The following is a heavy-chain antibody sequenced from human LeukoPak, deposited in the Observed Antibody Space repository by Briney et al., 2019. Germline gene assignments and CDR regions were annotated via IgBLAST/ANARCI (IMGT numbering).Heavy chain of an antibody. CDR2: IWYDGSNK. V-gene: IGHV3-33*01. J-gene: IGHJ4*02. CDR1: GFTFSSYG. CDR3: ARSYYDSSGYYDGGLPY. D-gene: IGHD3-22*01. Sequence: GGSLRLSCAASGFTFSSYGMHWVRQAPGKGLEWVAVIWYDGSNKYYADSVKGRFTISRDNSKNTLYLQMNSLRAEDTAVYYCARSYYDSSGYYDGGLPYWGQGTLVTASS.